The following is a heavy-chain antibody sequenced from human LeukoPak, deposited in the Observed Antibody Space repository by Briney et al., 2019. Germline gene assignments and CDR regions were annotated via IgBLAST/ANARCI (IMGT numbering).Heavy chain of an antibody. Sequence: PSETLSLTCTVSGGSISSYYWSWIRQPPGTGLEWIGYIYYSGSTNYNPSLKSRVTISVDTSKNQFSLKLSSVTAADTAVYYCARDPSSGWYWYFDYWGQGTLVTVSS. CDR2: IYYSGST. J-gene: IGHJ4*02. CDR1: GGSISSYY. D-gene: IGHD6-19*01. CDR3: ARDPSSGWYWYFDY. V-gene: IGHV4-59*01.